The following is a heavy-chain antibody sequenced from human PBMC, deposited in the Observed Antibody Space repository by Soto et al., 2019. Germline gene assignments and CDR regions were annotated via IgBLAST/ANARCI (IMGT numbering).Heavy chain of an antibody. V-gene: IGHV3-23*01. Sequence: EVQLLESGGGSVQPGGSLRLSCAASGFSFSGYAMAWVRQAPGKGLEWVSGISGSGATTYYADSVKGRCTISRDNSKNTLSLPVNRLSAEDTAVYCCAKAGGGYTKWHFDSWGHGSLVTVSS. D-gene: IGHD5-12*01. CDR1: GFSFSGYA. CDR3: AKAGGGYTKWHFDS. J-gene: IGHJ4*01. CDR2: ISGSGATT.